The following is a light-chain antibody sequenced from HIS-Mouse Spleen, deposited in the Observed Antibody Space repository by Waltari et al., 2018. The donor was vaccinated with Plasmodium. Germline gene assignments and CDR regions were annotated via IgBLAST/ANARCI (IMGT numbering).Light chain of an antibody. CDR2: DDS. Sequence: SYVLTQPPSVSVAPGQTARITCGGNHIGRKSVHWYTRKPGQATVLVVYDDSDRPPGIPERFSGSNSGNTATLTISRVEAGDEADYYCQVWDSSSDHWVFGGGTKLTVL. CDR1: HIGRKS. V-gene: IGLV3-21*02. CDR3: QVWDSSSDHWV. J-gene: IGLJ3*02.